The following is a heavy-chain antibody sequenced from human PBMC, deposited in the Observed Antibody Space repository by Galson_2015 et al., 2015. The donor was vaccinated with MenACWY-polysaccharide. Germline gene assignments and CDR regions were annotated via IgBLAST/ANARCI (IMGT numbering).Heavy chain of an antibody. CDR2: MFHSGGG. CDR3: AGIPATETSFGWFDP. J-gene: IGHJ5*02. CDR1: GVSISSGSHH. Sequence: TLSLTCAVSGVSISSGSHHWSWFRQYPGKSLEWIAYMFHSGGGNYNPSLRSRVTISLDKSRNQFSLNLSSVTAADTAVYFCAGIPATETSFGWFDPWGQGTLVTVSS. D-gene: IGHD4-17*01. V-gene: IGHV4-31*11.